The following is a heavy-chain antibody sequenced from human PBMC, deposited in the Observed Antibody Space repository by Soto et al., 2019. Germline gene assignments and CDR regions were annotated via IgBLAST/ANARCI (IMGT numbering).Heavy chain of an antibody. D-gene: IGHD6-19*01. V-gene: IGHV3-48*02. J-gene: IGHJ6*02. Sequence: GGSLRLSCAASGFTFSSYSMNWVRQAPGKGLEWVSYISSSSSTIYYADSVKGRFTISRDNAKNSLYLQMNSLRDEDTAVYYCASSAVNYYGMDVWGQGNTVTVSS. CDR3: ASSAVNYYGMDV. CDR2: ISSSSSTI. CDR1: GFTFSSYS.